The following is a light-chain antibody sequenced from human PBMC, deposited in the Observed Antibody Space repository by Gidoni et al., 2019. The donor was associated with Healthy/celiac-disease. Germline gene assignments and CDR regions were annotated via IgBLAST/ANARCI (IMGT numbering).Light chain of an antibody. J-gene: IGKJ4*01. Sequence: DIVMTQSPDSLAVSLGERATINCKSSQSVLYSSNNKNYLAWYQQKPGQPPKLLILWASTRESGVPDRFSGSGSGTDFTLTISSLQAEDVAVYYCQQYYSTPLTFGGGTKVEIK. CDR1: QSVLYSSNNKNY. CDR3: QQYYSTPLT. V-gene: IGKV4-1*01. CDR2: WAS.